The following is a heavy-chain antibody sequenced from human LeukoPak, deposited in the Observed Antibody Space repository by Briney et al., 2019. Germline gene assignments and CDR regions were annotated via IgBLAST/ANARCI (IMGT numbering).Heavy chain of an antibody. J-gene: IGHJ4*02. V-gene: IGHV4-59*01. CDR2: IYYSGST. CDR1: GGSISSYY. D-gene: IGHD3-3*01. Sequence: PSETLSLTCTVSGGSISSYYWSWIRQPPGKGLEWIGYIYYSGSTNYNPSLKSRVTISVDTSKNQFSLKLSSVTAADTAAYYCARVAIFGHFDYWGQGTLVTVSS. CDR3: ARVAIFGHFDY.